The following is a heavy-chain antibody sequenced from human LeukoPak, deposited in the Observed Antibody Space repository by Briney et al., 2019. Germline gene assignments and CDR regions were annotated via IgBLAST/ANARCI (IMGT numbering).Heavy chain of an antibody. CDR3: ARGRSSWFFDY. Sequence: GASVKVSCKGSGDTFRHDTEWVRQAPGQGLEWTGWMNADNGHRGYAQKFQGRVTMTMDPSISTAYLELRSLTSEDTAVYYCARGRSSWFFDYWGQGTLLIVSS. V-gene: IGHV1-8*01. D-gene: IGHD6-13*01. CDR1: GDTFRHD. CDR2: MNADNGHR. J-gene: IGHJ4*01.